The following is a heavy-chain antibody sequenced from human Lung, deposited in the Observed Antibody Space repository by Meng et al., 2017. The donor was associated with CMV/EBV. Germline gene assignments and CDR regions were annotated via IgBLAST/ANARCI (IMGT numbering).Heavy chain of an antibody. CDR2: ISYSGNT. D-gene: IGHD4-11*01. Sequence: SETLSLTCSVSGTSIRSSTYYWGWIRQPPGKGLEWNGCISYSGNTYYNPSLKSPVTISVDTSKNQFSLRLSSVTAADTAVYYCAREGGKGDYRDYRLYYGMGVWGQGXTVTVSS. V-gene: IGHV4-39*07. CDR3: AREGGKGDYRDYRLYYGMGV. J-gene: IGHJ6*02. CDR1: GTSIRSSTYY.